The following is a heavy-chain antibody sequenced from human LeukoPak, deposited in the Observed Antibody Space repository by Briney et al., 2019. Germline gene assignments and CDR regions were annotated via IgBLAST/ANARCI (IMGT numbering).Heavy chain of an antibody. CDR3: AKQYGDYYYYMDV. J-gene: IGHJ6*03. D-gene: IGHD4-17*01. Sequence: GGSLRLSCAASGFTLSNSDMHWVRQAPGKGLEWVAFIRYSETSKYYADSVKGRFTISRDNSKNTLYLQMNNLRAEDTAVYYCAKQYGDYYYYMDVWGKGTTVTISS. V-gene: IGHV3-30*02. CDR2: IRYSETSK. CDR1: GFTLSNSD.